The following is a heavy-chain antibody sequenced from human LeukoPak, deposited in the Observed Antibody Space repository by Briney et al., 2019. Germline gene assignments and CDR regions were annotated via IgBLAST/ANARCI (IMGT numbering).Heavy chain of an antibody. CDR3: ARDYGGNSGWFDP. D-gene: IGHD4-23*01. Sequence: ASVKVSCKASGYTFTSYYMHWVRQAPGQGLEWVGWMNPNSGNTGYAQNFQGRVTMTRDTSISTAYMELSSLRFEDTAVYYCARDYGGNSGWFDPWGQGTQVTVSS. CDR2: MNPNSGNT. V-gene: IGHV1-8*02. CDR1: GYTFTSYY. J-gene: IGHJ5*02.